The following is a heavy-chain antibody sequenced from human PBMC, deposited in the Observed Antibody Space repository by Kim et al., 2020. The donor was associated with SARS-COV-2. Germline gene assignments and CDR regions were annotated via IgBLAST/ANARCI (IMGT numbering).Heavy chain of an antibody. CDR1: GFTFSSYA. Sequence: GGSLRLSCAASGFTFSSYAMSWVRQAPGKGLEWVSAISGSGGSTYYADPVKGRFTISRDNSKNTLYLQMNSLRAEDTAVYYCAKATSSTMVRARLSFPYGMDVWGQGTTVTVSS. V-gene: IGHV3-23*01. CDR2: ISGSGGST. D-gene: IGHD3-10*01. J-gene: IGHJ6*02. CDR3: AKATSSTMVRARLSFPYGMDV.